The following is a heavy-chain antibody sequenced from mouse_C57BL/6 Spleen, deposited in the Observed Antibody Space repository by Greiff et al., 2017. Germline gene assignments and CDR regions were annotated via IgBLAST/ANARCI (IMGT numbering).Heavy chain of an antibody. V-gene: IGHV3-6*01. D-gene: IGHD1-1*01. CDR1: GYSITSGYY. CDR3: ARGVYYGSLYAMDY. J-gene: IGHJ4*01. Sequence: EVQLVESGPGLVKPSQSLSLTCSVTGYSITSGYYWNWIRQFPGNKQEWMGYISYDGSNNYNPSLKNRISITRDTSKNQFFLKLNSVTTEDTATYYCARGVYYGSLYAMDYWGQGTSVTVSS. CDR2: ISYDGSN.